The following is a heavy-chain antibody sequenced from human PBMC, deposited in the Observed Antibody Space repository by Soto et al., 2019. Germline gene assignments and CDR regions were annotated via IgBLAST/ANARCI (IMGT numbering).Heavy chain of an antibody. Sequence: PGGSLRLSCAASGFVSGSYWMSWVRQAPGKGLEWVANIKQDGSEKYYVDSVKGRFTISRENAENSVYLQMNSLRAEDTAVYYCAKDRAPGGRTWSRQGGFDIWGQGTMVTVSS. V-gene: IGHV3-7*03. CDR1: GFVSGSYW. J-gene: IGHJ3*02. CDR3: AKDRAPGGRTWSRQGGFDI. CDR2: IKQDGSEK. D-gene: IGHD1-1*01.